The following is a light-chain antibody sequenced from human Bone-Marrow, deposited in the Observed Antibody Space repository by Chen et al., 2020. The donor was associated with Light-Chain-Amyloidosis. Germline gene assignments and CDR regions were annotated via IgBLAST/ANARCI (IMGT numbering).Light chain of an antibody. J-gene: IGKJ4*01. V-gene: IGKV3-20*01. CDR3: QQYGTSPLT. CDR2: GSS. CDR1: QTIRSNY. Sequence: EIVLTQSPCTMSFSPGEGANLSCRASQTIRSNYLTWYQQKFGQAPRLLIYGSSSRATGIPDRFTGSGSVTDFTLTINRLEPEDFAMYYCQQYGTSPLTFGGGTKVEIK.